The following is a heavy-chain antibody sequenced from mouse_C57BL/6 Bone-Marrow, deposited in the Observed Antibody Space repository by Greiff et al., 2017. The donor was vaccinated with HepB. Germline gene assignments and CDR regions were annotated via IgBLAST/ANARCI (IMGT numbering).Heavy chain of an antibody. D-gene: IGHD1-1*01. CDR3: ARGYYGSSYDYAMDY. CDR2: SRNKANDYTT. V-gene: IGHV7-1*01. CDR1: GFTFSDFY. Sequence: EVKVVESGGGLVQSGRSLILSCATSGFTFSDFYMEWVRQAPGKGLEWIAASRNKANDYTTEYSASVKGRFIVSRDTSQSILYLQMNALRAEDTAIYYCARGYYGSSYDYAMDYWGQGTSVTVSS. J-gene: IGHJ4*01.